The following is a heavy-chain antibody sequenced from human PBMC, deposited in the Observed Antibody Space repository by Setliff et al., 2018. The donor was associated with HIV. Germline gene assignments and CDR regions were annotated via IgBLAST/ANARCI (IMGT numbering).Heavy chain of an antibody. CDR1: GYTFTGYY. J-gene: IGHJ4*02. V-gene: IGHV1-2*02. CDR3: AREPTGDFWSGYSSRGLDY. CDR2: MNPNSGVT. D-gene: IGHD3-3*01. Sequence: ASVKVSCKASGYTFTGYYMHWVRQAPGQGLEWMGWMNPNSGVTSSPQKFQGRVTMTRDTSINTAYMELSRLTSDDTAFYYCAREPTGDFWSGYSSRGLDYWGRGTLVTVPQ.